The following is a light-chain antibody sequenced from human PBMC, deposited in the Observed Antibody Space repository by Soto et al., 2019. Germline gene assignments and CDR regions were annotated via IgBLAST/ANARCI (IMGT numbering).Light chain of an antibody. J-gene: IGLJ3*02. V-gene: IGLV1-40*01. Sequence: QSVLTQPPSVSGAPGQRVTLSCTGSSSNIGSGYDGHWYQQLPGTAPKLLIYGNSNRPSGVPDRFSGSKSGTSASLAITGLKAEDEADYDCQSYDSSLSGWVFGGGTQLTVL. CDR3: QSYDSSLSGWV. CDR1: SSNIGSGYD. CDR2: GNS.